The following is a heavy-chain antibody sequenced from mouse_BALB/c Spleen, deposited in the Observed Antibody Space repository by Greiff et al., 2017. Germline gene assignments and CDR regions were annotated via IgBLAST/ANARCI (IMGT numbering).Heavy chain of an antibody. V-gene: IGHV1S81*02. CDR2: INPSNGRT. D-gene: IGHD2-3*01. J-gene: IGHJ3*01. Sequence: QVQLQQPGAELVKPGASVKLSCKASGYTFTSYWMHWVKQRPGQGLEWIGEINPSNGRTNYNEKFKSKATLTVDKSSSTAYMQLSSLTSEDSAVYYCARQDGYPAWFAYWGQGTLVTVSA. CDR1: GYTFTSYW. CDR3: ARQDGYPAWFAY.